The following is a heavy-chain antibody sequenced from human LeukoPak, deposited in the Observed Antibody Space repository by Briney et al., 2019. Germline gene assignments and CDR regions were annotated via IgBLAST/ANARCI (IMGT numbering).Heavy chain of an antibody. CDR1: GFSLSTRGVG. V-gene: IGHV2-5*02. CDR2: IYWDDDK. Sequence: SGPTLVNPTQTLTLTCTFSGFSLSTRGVGVGWIRQPPGKALEWLALIYWDDDKRSSPSLKSRLTITKDTAKNQVVLTMTHMDPVDTATYYCAHIPNSDPYDYIWGSYRSEPLHFDYWGQGTLVTVSS. J-gene: IGHJ4*02. D-gene: IGHD3-16*02. CDR3: AHIPNSDPYDYIWGSYRSEPLHFDY.